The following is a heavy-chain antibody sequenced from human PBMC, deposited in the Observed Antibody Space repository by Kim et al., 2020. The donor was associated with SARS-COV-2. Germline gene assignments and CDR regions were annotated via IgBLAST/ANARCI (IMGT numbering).Heavy chain of an antibody. J-gene: IGHJ4*02. Sequence: SETLSLTCTVSGGSISSSSYYWGWIRQPPGKGLEGIGSIYYSGSTYYNPTLKRRVTISVDTCKNQFSLTLGSVTAADTAVYYCARHMVRGPLDYWGQGTLVTVSS. CDR1: GGSISSSSYY. CDR3: ARHMVRGPLDY. D-gene: IGHD3-10*01. CDR2: IYYSGST. V-gene: IGHV4-39*01.